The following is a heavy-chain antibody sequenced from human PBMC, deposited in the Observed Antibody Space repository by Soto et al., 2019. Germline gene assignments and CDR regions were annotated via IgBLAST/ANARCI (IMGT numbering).Heavy chain of an antibody. J-gene: IGHJ4*02. D-gene: IGHD6-13*01. CDR2: IYYSGST. CDR3: ARVGGIARGLDY. V-gene: IGHV4-59*01. CDR1: GGSISSYY. Sequence: SETLSLTCTVSGGSISSYYWSWIRQPPGKGLEWIGYIYYSGSTNYNPSLKSRVTISVDTSKNQFSLKLSSVTTADTAVYYCARVGGIARGLDYWGQGTLVTVSS.